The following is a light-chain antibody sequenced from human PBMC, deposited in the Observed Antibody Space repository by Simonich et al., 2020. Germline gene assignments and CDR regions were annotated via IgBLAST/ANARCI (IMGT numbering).Light chain of an antibody. V-gene: IGLV2-11*01. CDR3: SSYAGSNNVV. Sequence: QSALTQPRSVSGSPGQSVTISCTGTSSDVGGYNYVPWYQQNPGKAPKLMIYDFSSRPSGGPDRCSGAKSGNPASLTVSGLQAEDEADYYCSSYAGSNNVVFGGGTKLTVL. CDR1: SSDVGGYNY. CDR2: DFS. J-gene: IGLJ2*01.